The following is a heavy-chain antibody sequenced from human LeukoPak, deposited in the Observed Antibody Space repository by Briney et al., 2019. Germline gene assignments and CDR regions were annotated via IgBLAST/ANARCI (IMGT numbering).Heavy chain of an antibody. D-gene: IGHD6-19*01. V-gene: IGHV4-59*01. CDR3: ARGIAVAGTYWFDP. J-gene: IGHJ5*02. CDR2: IYYSGST. Sequence: SETLSLTCTVSGGSISSYYWSWIRQPPGKGLEWIGYIYYSGSTNYNPSLKSRVTISVDTSKNQFSLKLSSVTAADTAVYYCARGIAVAGTYWFDPWGQGTLVTVSS. CDR1: GGSISSYY.